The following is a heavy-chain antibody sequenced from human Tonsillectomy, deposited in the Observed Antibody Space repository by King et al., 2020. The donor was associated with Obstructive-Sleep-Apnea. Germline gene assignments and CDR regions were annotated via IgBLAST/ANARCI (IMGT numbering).Heavy chain of an antibody. CDR1: GYAFTDFD. J-gene: IGHJ3*01. D-gene: IGHD3-16*01. V-gene: IGHV1-8*02. CDR2: MNPNSDNK. CDR3: ARGGADDRPNDAFDV. Sequence: VQLVESGAEVKKPGASVKVSCTASGYAFTDFDINWVRQATGQGLEWRGWMNPNSDNKAYAQKFQGRITMTRNTSISTAYMELSGLRSEDTAVYYCARGGADDRPNDAFDVWGQGKMVTVSS.